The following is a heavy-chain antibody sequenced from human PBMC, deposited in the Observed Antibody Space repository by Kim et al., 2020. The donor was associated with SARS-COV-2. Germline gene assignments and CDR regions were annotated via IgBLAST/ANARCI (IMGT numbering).Heavy chain of an antibody. D-gene: IGHD2-21*01. CDR3: ARDFGGGLNYFDY. Sequence: YTPPLKSRITISVDTSKNQFSLKLSSVTAADTAVYYCARDFGGGLNYFDYWGQGTLVTVSS. V-gene: IGHV4-59*01. J-gene: IGHJ4*02.